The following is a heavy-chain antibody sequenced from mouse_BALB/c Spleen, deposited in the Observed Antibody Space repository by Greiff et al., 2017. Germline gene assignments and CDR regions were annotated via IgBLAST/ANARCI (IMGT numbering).Heavy chain of an antibody. V-gene: IGHV1-54*01. CDR2: INPGSGGT. CDR3: ARRYYYGSTSYFDY. CDR1: GYAFTNYL. Sequence: QVQLQQSGAELVRPGTSVKVSCKASGYAFTNYLIEWVKQRPGQGLEWIGVINPGSGGTNYNEKFKGKATLTADKSSSTAYMQLSSLTSDDSAVYFCARRYYYGSTSYFDYWGQGTTLTVSS. J-gene: IGHJ2*01. D-gene: IGHD1-1*01.